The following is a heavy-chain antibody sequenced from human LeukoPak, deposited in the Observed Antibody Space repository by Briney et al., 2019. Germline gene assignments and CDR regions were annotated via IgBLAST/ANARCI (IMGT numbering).Heavy chain of an antibody. D-gene: IGHD4-23*01. Sequence: KPGASVKVSCTASGFPFTSYYMHWVRQAPGQGLEWMGIINPSGGSASYARKFQDRVTMARDVSTSTVYMELSSLTSEDTAVYYCARGRWSPPFDYWGQGTLVTVSS. J-gene: IGHJ4*02. V-gene: IGHV1-46*01. CDR1: GFPFTSYY. CDR2: INPSGGSA. CDR3: ARGRWSPPFDY.